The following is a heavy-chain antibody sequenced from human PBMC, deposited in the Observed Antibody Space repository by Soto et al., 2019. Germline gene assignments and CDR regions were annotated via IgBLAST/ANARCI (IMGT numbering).Heavy chain of an antibody. V-gene: IGHV1-18*04. Sequence: ASVKVSCKAFGFIFNNYAISWVRQAPGQGLEWMGWISANSGNTNYAQKLQGRVTMTTDASTSTAYMELRSLRSDDTAVYYCATAGNYDSSGRDFWGQGTLVTVSS. CDR1: GFIFNNYA. D-gene: IGHD3-22*01. CDR3: ATAGNYDSSGRDF. CDR2: ISANSGNT. J-gene: IGHJ4*02.